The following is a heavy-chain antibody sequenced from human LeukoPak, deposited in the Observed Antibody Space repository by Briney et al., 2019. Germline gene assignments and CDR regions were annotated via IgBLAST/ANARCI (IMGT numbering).Heavy chain of an antibody. CDR1: GFTFDDYA. J-gene: IGHJ4*02. CDR2: ISWNSGSI. Sequence: PGGSLRLSCAASGFTFDDYAMHWVRQAPGKGLEWVSGISWNSGSIGYADSVRGRFTISRDNAKNSLYLQMNSLRAEDTALYYCAKALWFGEFLNWGQGTLVTVSS. CDR3: AKALWFGEFLN. D-gene: IGHD3-10*01. V-gene: IGHV3-9*01.